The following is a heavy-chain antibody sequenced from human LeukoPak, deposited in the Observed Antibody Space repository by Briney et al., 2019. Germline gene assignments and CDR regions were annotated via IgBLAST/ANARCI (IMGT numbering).Heavy chain of an antibody. D-gene: IGHD1-26*01. CDR3: ARGGVGAAPFDY. Sequence: GGSLRLSCAASGFTFSSYSMNWVRQAPGKGLEWVSAIYSGGSTYYADSVKGRFTISRDNSKNTLYLQLNSLRAEDTAVYYCARGGVGAAPFDYWGQGTLVTVSS. CDR2: IYSGGST. CDR1: GFTFSSYS. V-gene: IGHV3-66*01. J-gene: IGHJ4*02.